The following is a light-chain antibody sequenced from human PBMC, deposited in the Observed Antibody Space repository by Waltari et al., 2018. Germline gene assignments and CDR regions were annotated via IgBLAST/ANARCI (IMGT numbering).Light chain of an antibody. CDR1: QSISRS. Sequence: EIMLTQSPGTLSLSPGERATLSCRASQSISRSLAWYQQKPGQAPSLLIYDASTRATGIPDRFSGSGSGTDFSLTISRLEPEDIAVYYCQKYVSLPATFGQGTKVEIK. CDR2: DAS. V-gene: IGKV3-20*01. J-gene: IGKJ1*01. CDR3: QKYVSLPAT.